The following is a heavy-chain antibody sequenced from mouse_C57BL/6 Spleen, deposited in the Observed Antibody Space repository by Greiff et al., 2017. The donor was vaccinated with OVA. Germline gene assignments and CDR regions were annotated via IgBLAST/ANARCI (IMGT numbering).Heavy chain of an antibody. CDR2: ISNGGGST. D-gene: IGHD2-4*01. V-gene: IGHV5-12*01. J-gene: IGHJ4*01. CDR1: GFTFSDYY. Sequence: EVQLVESGGGLVQPGGSLKLSCAASGFTFSDYYMYWVRQTPEKRLEWVAYISNGGGSTYYPDTVKGRFTISRDNAKNTLYLQMSRLKSEDTAMYYCARGEGYYDYDGYAMDYWGQGTSVTVSS. CDR3: ARGEGYYDYDGYAMDY.